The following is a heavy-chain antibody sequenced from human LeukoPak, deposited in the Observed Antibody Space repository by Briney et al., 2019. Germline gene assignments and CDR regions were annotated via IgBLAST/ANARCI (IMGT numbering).Heavy chain of an antibody. Sequence: ASVKVSCKASGYTFTGYYMHWVRQAPGQGLEWKGRINPNSGGTNYAQKFQGRVTMTRDTSISTAYMELSRLRSDDTAVYYCARGRRDSGYDARGYYYMDVWGKGTTVTVSS. CDR2: INPNSGGT. CDR3: ARGRRDSGYDARGYYYMDV. D-gene: IGHD5-12*01. V-gene: IGHV1-2*06. J-gene: IGHJ6*03. CDR1: GYTFTGYY.